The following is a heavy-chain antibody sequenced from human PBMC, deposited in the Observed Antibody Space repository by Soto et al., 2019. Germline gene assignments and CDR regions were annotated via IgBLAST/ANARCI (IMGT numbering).Heavy chain of an antibody. V-gene: IGHV4-34*01. CDR1: GGSFSGYY. CDR2: INHSGST. Sequence: SETLSLTCAVYGGSFSGYYWSWIRQPPGKGLEWIGEINHSGSTNYNPSLKSRVTISVDTSKNQFSLKLSSVTAADTAVYYCARGRGYYYDSSGYYYGNWFDPWGQGTLVTVSS. CDR3: ARGRGYYYDSSGYYYGNWFDP. J-gene: IGHJ5*02. D-gene: IGHD3-22*01.